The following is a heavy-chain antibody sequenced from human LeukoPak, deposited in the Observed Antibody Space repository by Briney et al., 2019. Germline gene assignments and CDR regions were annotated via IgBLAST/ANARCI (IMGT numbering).Heavy chain of an antibody. Sequence: PSETLSLTCTVSAASIISSTYYWGWIRQPPGRGLEWIGAIYYSGSTYYNPSLEGRVTISVDTSKSHFSLRLNSVIAADTAVYYCARGVKGDFGWLLSYYFDFWGQGALVTVSS. V-gene: IGHV4-39*07. CDR2: IYYSGST. CDR3: ARGVKGDFGWLLSYYFDF. CDR1: AASIISSTYY. J-gene: IGHJ4*02. D-gene: IGHD3-9*01.